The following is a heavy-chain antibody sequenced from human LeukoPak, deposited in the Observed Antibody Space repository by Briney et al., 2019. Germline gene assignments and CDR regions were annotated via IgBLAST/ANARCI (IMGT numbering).Heavy chain of an antibody. CDR2: INPNSGDT. CDR3: ARDVRRDGYNQ. V-gene: IGHV1-2*02. D-gene: IGHD5-24*01. Sequence: GASVKVFCKASGYTFTGNYIHWVRQAPGQGLEFMGWINPNSGDTKYAPKFQGRVTMTRDTSISTAYMELSSLTSDDTALYYCARDVRRDGYNQWGQGALVTVSS. CDR1: GYTFTGNY. J-gene: IGHJ4*02.